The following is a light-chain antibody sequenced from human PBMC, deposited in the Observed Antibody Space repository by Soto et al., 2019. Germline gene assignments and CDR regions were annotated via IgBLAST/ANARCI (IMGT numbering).Light chain of an antibody. CDR1: QSVSSN. CDR2: GAS. V-gene: IGKV3-15*01. CDR3: QEYNDWPRT. J-gene: IGKJ1*01. Sequence: ILMTQSPATLSVSPGERATLSCRASQSVSSNLAWYQQKPGQGPRLLIYGASTRATGIPARFSGSGSGTEFTLTISSLQSEDFAVYFCQEYNDWPRTCGQGTKVEIK.